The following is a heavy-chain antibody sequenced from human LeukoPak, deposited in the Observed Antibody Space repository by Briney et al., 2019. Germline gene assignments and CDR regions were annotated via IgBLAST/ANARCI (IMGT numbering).Heavy chain of an antibody. CDR3: ARIHGSGPYNYYYYYMGV. CDR2: IIAYNGNT. V-gene: IGHV1-18*01. J-gene: IGHJ6*03. D-gene: IGHD6-19*01. Sequence: AASVKVSCKASGYTFTSNGISWVRQAPGQGLEWMGWIIAYNGNTNYAQKLQGRVTMTTDTSTSTAYMELRSLRSDDTAVYYCARIHGSGPYNYYYYYMGVWGKGTTVTVSS. CDR1: GYTFTSNG.